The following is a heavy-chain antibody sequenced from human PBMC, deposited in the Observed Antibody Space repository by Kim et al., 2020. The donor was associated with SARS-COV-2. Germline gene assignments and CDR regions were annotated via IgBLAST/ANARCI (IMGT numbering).Heavy chain of an antibody. D-gene: IGHD3-10*01. CDR3: ARGYPYDVLLWFGESYYFDY. CDR2: INHSGST. CDR1: GGSFSGYY. J-gene: IGHJ4*02. V-gene: IGHV4-34*01. Sequence: ETLSLTCAVYGGSFSGYYWSWIRQPPGKGLEWIGEINHSGSTNYNPSLKSRVTISVDTSKNQFSLKLSSVTAADTAVYYCARGYPYDVLLWFGESYYFDYWGQGTLVSVSS.